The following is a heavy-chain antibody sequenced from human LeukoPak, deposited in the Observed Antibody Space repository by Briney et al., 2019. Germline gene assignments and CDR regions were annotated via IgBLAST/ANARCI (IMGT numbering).Heavy chain of an antibody. J-gene: IGHJ6*02. CDR2: IYPGDSDT. CDR3: ARSVSWFSPDYYYGMDV. D-gene: IGHD3-10*01. V-gene: IGHV5-51*01. Sequence: GESLKISCKGSGYSFTSYWIGWVRQMPGKGLEWMGIIYPGDSDTRYSPSFQGQVTISADKSISTAYLQWSSLKASDTAMYYCARSVSWFSPDYYYGMDVWGQGTTVTVSS. CDR1: GYSFTSYW.